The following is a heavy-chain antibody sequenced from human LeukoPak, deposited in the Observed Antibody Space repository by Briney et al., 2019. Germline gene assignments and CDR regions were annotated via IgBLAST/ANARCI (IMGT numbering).Heavy chain of an antibody. CDR3: ARYYTYYYDSSGYYAKDY. J-gene: IGHJ4*02. CDR2: IYYSGST. CDR1: GGSFSGYY. Sequence: SETLSLTCAVYGGSFSGYYWSWIRQPPGKGLEWIGSIYYSGSTYYNPSLKSRVTISVDTSKNQFSLKLSSVTAADTAVYYCARYYTYYYDSSGYYAKDYWGQGTLVTVSS. V-gene: IGHV4-34*01. D-gene: IGHD3-22*01.